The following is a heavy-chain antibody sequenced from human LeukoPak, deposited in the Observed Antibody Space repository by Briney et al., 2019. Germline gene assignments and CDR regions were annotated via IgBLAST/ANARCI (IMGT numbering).Heavy chain of an antibody. CDR2: ISYDGIIK. Sequence: GGSLRLSCAASGFTFSSYAMPWVRQAPGKGLEWVAVISYDGIIKYYADSVKGRFTISRDNSKNTLYLQMNSLRAEDTAVYYCARVSINAVVTAGDYWGQGTLVTVSS. D-gene: IGHD2-21*02. J-gene: IGHJ4*02. V-gene: IGHV3-30*01. CDR3: ARVSINAVVTAGDY. CDR1: GFTFSSYA.